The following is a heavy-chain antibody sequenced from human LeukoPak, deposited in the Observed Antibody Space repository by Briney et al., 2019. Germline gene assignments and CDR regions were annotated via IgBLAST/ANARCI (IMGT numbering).Heavy chain of an antibody. Sequence: GESLKISCKASEYNFTSYWIAWVRQMPGHGLERMVIFYPDDSETSYSPFFQCQVTIRAVNSSIHAYVQWTLLKALVASQYYCANSGAVVGTALDYWVQGTLVSVSS. CDR1: EYNFTSYW. CDR2: FYPDDSET. D-gene: IGHD2-15*01. J-gene: IGHJ4*02. V-gene: IGHV5-51*01. CDR3: ANSGAVVGTALDY.